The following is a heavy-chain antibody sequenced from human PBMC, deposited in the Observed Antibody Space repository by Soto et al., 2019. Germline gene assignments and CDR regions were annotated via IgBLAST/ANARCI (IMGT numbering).Heavy chain of an antibody. CDR1: GFTFSDYY. J-gene: IGHJ6*02. CDR3: ARDGTVVVPAAYIPRGDNYYYGMDV. D-gene: IGHD2-2*01. V-gene: IGHV3-11*05. CDR2: ISSSSSYT. Sequence: PGGSLRLSCAASGFTFSDYYMSWIRQAPGKGLEWVSYISSSSSYTNYADSVKGRFTISRDNAKNSLYLQMNSLRAEDTAVYYCARDGTVVVPAAYIPRGDNYYYGMDVWGQGTTVTVSS.